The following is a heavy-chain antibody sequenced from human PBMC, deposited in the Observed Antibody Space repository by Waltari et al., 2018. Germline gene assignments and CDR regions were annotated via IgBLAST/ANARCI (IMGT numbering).Heavy chain of an antibody. CDR2: IDPDDSDA. CDR3: VRQQRGVTHGVFEY. CDR1: GYNFTTYW. D-gene: IGHD2-8*01. Sequence: VQLVQSGAEVKKPGESLKISCGTSGYNFTTYWVGWVRQTPEKGLEWLGSIDPDDSDARDSPSFQGQVTISVDKSIRTADLQWSSLKAADTAIYYCVRQQRGVTHGVFEYWGQGTPVRVSS. J-gene: IGHJ4*02. V-gene: IGHV5-51*01.